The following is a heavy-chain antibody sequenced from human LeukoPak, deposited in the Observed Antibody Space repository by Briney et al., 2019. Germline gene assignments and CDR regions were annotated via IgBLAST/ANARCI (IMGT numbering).Heavy chain of an antibody. V-gene: IGHV3-7*01. CDR2: IKQDGSEK. Sequence: GGSLRLSCAASGFTFSSYAMSWVRQAPGKGLEWVANIKQDGSEKYYVDSVKGRFTISRDNAKNSLYLQMNSLRAEDTAVYYCAREYANYYDSSGYYDTLPYYYGMDVWGQGTTVTVSS. J-gene: IGHJ6*02. CDR3: AREYANYYDSSGYYDTLPYYYGMDV. D-gene: IGHD3-22*01. CDR1: GFTFSSYA.